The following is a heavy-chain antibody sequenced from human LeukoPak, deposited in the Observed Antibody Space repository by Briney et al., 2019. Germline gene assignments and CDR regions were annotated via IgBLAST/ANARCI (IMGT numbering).Heavy chain of an antibody. CDR1: GFTIYDYY. J-gene: IGHJ4*02. D-gene: IGHD3-10*01. Sequence: PGGSLRLSCAASGFTIYDYYMNWIRQTPGKGLEWVSYISGSGNTIYYADSVKGRFTISRDNAKKSVYLQMNSLRAEDTAVYYCARDRTFSYGSGPGYWGQGTLVTVSS. V-gene: IGHV3-11*01. CDR3: ARDRTFSYGSGPGY. CDR2: ISGSGNTI.